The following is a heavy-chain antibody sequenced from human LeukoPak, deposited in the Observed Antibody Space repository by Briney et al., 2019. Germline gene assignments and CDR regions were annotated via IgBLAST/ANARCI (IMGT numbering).Heavy chain of an antibody. Sequence: SETLSLTCTVSGYSISSGYYWGWIRQPPGKGLEWIGSIYYSGSTYYNPSLKSRVTISVDTSKNQFSLKLSSVTAADTAVYYCARRRSGSYYLYYYYYMDVWGKGTTVTVSS. CDR3: ARRRSGSYYLYYYYYMDV. CDR2: IYYSGST. V-gene: IGHV4-38-2*02. D-gene: IGHD1-26*01. CDR1: GYSISSGYY. J-gene: IGHJ6*03.